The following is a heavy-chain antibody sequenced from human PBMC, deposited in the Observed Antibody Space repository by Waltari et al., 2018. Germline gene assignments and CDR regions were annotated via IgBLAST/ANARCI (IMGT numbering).Heavy chain of an antibody. Sequence: EVQLLESGGGLVQPGGSLRLSCTASGFTFVNYWMSWVRQAPGKGLQWVAYRKEDGTEESYLDSLKGRFTISRDDAKNSLHLQMNSLRVEDTAIYYCARVSKGIHFDYWGQGTLVTVSS. CDR3: ARVSKGIHFDY. J-gene: IGHJ4*02. V-gene: IGHV3-7*04. CDR2: RKEDGTEE. CDR1: GFTFVNYW.